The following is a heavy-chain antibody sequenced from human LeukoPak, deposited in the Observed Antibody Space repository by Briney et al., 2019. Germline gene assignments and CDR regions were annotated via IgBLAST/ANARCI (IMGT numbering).Heavy chain of an antibody. CDR3: GRARDMAFDI. J-gene: IGHJ3*02. V-gene: IGHV4-59*11. CDR2: IYYSGST. CDR1: GGSISGQY. D-gene: IGHD2-21*02. Sequence: PSETLSLTCTVSGGSISGQYWRWTRQPPGKGLEWIGNIYYSGSTYYNPSLKGRVTLSVDTAKNQFSLNLASVTTADTAVYYCGRARDMAFDIWGRGTMVTVSS.